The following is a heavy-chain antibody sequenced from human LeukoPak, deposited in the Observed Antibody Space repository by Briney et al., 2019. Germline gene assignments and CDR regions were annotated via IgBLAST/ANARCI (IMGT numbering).Heavy chain of an antibody. J-gene: IGHJ4*02. V-gene: IGHV3-23*01. CDR2: ISGSGGST. D-gene: IGHD3-10*01. CDR3: ARDTAFSVFSMVRGVMD. CDR1: GFTFSSYA. Sequence: GGSLRLSCAASGFTFSSYAMSWVRQAPGKGLEWVSAISGSGGSTYYADSVKGRFTISRDNSKYTLYLQMDSLRVEDTAMYYCARDTAFSVFSMVRGVMDWGQGTLVTVSS.